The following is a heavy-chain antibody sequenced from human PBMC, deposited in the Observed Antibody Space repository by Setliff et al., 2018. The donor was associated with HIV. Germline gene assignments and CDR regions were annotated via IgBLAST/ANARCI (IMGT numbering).Heavy chain of an antibody. V-gene: IGHV4-34*01. CDR1: GGSFSGYY. D-gene: IGHD3-22*01. Sequence: KPSETLSLTCAVYGGSFSGYYWSWIRQTPGKGLEWIGEINHSGNTNYNPSLKSRVTISGDASKNQFSLKLTSVTAADTAVYFCARGHFSDSAGYYLRAFDIWGQGTMVTVSS. CDR3: ARGHFSDSAGYYLRAFDI. J-gene: IGHJ3*02. CDR2: INHSGNT.